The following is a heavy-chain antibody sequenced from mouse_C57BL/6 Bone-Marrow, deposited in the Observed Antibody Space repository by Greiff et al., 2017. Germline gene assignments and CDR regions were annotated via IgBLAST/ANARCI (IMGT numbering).Heavy chain of an antibody. CDR2: INPGSGGT. CDR3: AREGAQATFDY. D-gene: IGHD3-2*02. CDR1: GYAFTNYL. J-gene: IGHJ2*01. Sequence: VQLQQSGAELVRPGTSVKVSCKASGYAFTNYLIEWVKQRPGQGLEWIGVINPGSGGTNYNEKFKGKATLTADKSSSTAYMQLSSLTSEDSAVYFCAREGAQATFDYWGQGTTLTVSS. V-gene: IGHV1-54*01.